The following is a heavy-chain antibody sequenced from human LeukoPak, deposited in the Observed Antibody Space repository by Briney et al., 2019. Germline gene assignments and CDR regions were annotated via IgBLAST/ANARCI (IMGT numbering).Heavy chain of an antibody. D-gene: IGHD3-10*01. CDR3: ARTLMGLPYYFDY. CDR1: GGPISSGGYS. Sequence: SQTLSLTCTVSGGPISSGGYSWSWFRKHPGKGLEWLGYSYYSRSTYYTPSLKSRVTISVDTSKNQFSLKLSSVTAADTAVYYCARTLMGLPYYFDYWGQGTLVTVSS. J-gene: IGHJ4*02. V-gene: IGHV4-31*03. CDR2: SYYSRST.